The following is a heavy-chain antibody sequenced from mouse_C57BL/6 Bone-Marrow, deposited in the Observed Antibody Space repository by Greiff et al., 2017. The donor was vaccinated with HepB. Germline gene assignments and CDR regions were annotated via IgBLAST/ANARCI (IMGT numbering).Heavy chain of an antibody. CDR1: GFTFSDYG. CDR2: ISSGSSTI. J-gene: IGHJ4*01. V-gene: IGHV5-17*01. CDR3: ARDGYPYYYAMDY. Sequence: EVMLVESGGGLVKPGGSLKLSCAASGFTFSDYGMHWVRQAPEKGLEWVAYISSGSSTIYYADTVKGRFTISRDNAKNTLFLQMTSLRSEDTPMYYCARDGYPYYYAMDYWGQGTSVTVSS. D-gene: IGHD2-3*01.